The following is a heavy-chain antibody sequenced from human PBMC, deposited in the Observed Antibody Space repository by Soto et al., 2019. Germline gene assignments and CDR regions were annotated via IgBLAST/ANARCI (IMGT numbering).Heavy chain of an antibody. Sequence: PGGSLRLSCAASGFTMSTYSVTWVRQAPGKGLEWVSGISVTPGITFYADSVKGRFTISRDSSNNAVYLQMNSLRAEDTAMYFCSKWSGYGDLWGQGTLVPVSS. D-gene: IGHD5-12*01. J-gene: IGHJ4*02. CDR2: ISVTPGIT. V-gene: IGHV3-23*01. CDR1: GFTMSTYS. CDR3: SKWSGYGDL.